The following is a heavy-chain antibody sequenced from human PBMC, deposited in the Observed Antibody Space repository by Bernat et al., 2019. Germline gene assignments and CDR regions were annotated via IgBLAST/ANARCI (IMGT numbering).Heavy chain of an antibody. CDR3: AKERWLQLYYCEY. CDR2: ISYDGSNK. Sequence: QVQLVESGGGVVQPGRSLRLSCAASGFTFSSYGMHWVRQAPGKGLEWVAVISYDGSNKYYAESVKGRFTISRDNSKNTLYLQMNSLRAEDTAVYYCAKERWLQLYYCEYWGPGTLVNVSS. J-gene: IGHJ4*02. V-gene: IGHV3-30*18. D-gene: IGHD5-24*01. CDR1: GFTFSSYG.